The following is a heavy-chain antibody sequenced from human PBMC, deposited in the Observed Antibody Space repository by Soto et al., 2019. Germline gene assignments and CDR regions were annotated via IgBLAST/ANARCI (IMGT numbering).Heavy chain of an antibody. CDR2: ISGSSDYT. J-gene: IGHJ4*02. D-gene: IGHD6-13*01. CDR3: AKDSLPGIAAAGTVY. Sequence: EVQLLESGGGLVQPGGSLRLSCVASGFTFGHYGMSWVRQAPGKGLEWVSVISGSSDYTDYTESVKGRFTISRDNSKNTLYPQMNSLTVDDTALYYCAKDSLPGIAAAGTVYWGQGTLVTVSS. V-gene: IGHV3-23*01. CDR1: GFTFGHYG.